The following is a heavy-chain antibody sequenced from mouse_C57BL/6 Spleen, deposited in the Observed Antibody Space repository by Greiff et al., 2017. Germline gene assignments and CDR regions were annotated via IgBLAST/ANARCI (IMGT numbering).Heavy chain of an antibody. D-gene: IGHD2-5*01. Sequence: VQLQQSGPELVKPGASVKISCKASGYSFTGYYMHWVKQSHGNILDWIGYIYPYNGVSSYNQKFKGKATLTVDKSSSTAYMELRSLTSEDSAVYYCASIYSNYEVDYAMDYWGQGTSVTVSS. V-gene: IGHV1-31*01. J-gene: IGHJ4*01. CDR2: IYPYNGVS. CDR1: GYSFTGYY. CDR3: ASIYSNYEVDYAMDY.